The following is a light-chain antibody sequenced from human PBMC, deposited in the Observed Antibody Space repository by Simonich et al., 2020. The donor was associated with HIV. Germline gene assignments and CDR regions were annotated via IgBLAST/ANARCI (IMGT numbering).Light chain of an antibody. V-gene: IGKV1-9*01. CDR3: QQLNSYPIT. Sequence: IQLTQSPSFLSASVGDRVTNTCRASHGISSYLAWYQQKPGKAPKLLIYAASTLQSGVPSRFSGSGSGTEFTLTISSLQPEDFATYYCQQLNSYPITFGQGTRLEIK. CDR2: AAS. CDR1: HGISSY. J-gene: IGKJ5*01.